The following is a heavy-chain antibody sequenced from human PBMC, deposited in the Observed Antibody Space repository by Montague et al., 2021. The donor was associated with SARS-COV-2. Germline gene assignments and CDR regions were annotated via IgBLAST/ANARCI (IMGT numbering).Heavy chain of an antibody. V-gene: IGHV4-39*01. CDR2: IYYRGSS. Sequence: SETLSLTCTVSGGSISSSSYYWAWIRQPPGQGLVWIGSIYYRGSSYYYLSLKSRVIISVYTSKNQLSLKLSSVTAADTAVYYCATQEDPSGWIPGPFDFWGQGTMLTVSS. J-gene: IGHJ4*02. CDR3: ATQEDPSGWIPGPFDF. CDR1: GGSISSSSYY. D-gene: IGHD6-19*01.